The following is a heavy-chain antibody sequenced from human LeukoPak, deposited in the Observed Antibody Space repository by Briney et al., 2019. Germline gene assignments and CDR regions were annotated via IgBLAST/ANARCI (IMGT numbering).Heavy chain of an antibody. CDR1: GGTFSSYA. D-gene: IGHD3-22*01. CDR2: IIPIFGTA. V-gene: IGHV1-69*13. J-gene: IGHJ4*02. Sequence: SVKVSCKASGGTFSSYAISWVRQAPGQGLEWMGGIIPIFGTANYAQKFQGRVTITADESTSTAYMELSSLRSEDTAVYYCARHSPYYYDFDYWGQGTLVTVSS. CDR3: ARHSPYYYDFDY.